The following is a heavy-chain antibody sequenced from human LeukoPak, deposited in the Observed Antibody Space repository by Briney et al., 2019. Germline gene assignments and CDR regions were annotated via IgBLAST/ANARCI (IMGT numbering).Heavy chain of an antibody. CDR2: INHSGSA. V-gene: IGHV4-34*01. D-gene: IGHD3-22*01. J-gene: IGHJ4*02. Sequence: PSETLSLTCAVYGGSFSGYYWSWIRQPPGKGLEWIGEINHSGSAKYNPSLKSRVTISVDTSKNQFSLKLSSVSAADTAVYYCARNSSGYSEGTDYWGQGTLVTVSS. CDR1: GGSFSGYY. CDR3: ARNSSGYSEGTDY.